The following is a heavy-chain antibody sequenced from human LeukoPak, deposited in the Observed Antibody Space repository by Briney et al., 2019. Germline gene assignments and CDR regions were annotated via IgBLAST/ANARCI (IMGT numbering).Heavy chain of an antibody. CDR3: ASGYSSGQYYFDY. J-gene: IGHJ4*02. Sequence: SETLSLTCTVSGGSISSYYWSWIRQPPGKGLEWIGYIYYSGSTNYNPSPKSRVTISVDTSKNQFSLKLSSVTAADTAVYYCASGYSSGQYYFDYWGQGTLVTVSS. CDR2: IYYSGST. V-gene: IGHV4-59*01. D-gene: IGHD6-19*01. CDR1: GGSISSYY.